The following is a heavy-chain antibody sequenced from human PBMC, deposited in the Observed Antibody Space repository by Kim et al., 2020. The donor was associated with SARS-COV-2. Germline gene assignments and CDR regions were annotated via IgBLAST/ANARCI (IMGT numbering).Heavy chain of an antibody. J-gene: IGHJ4*02. CDR3: ARTSRSTSDY. CDR1: GGSISSSSYY. D-gene: IGHD2-2*01. Sequence: SETLSLTCTVSGGSISSSSYYWGWIRQPPGKGLEWIGSIYYSGNTYYNPSLKSRVTISVDTSKNQFSLKLSSVTAADTAVYYCARTSRSTSDYWGQGTLV. CDR2: IYYSGNT. V-gene: IGHV4-39*01.